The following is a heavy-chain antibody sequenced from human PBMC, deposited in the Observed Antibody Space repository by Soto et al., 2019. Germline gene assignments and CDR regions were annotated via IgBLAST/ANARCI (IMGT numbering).Heavy chain of an antibody. V-gene: IGHV3-13*01. CDR2: IGTAGDT. CDR3: AGRRQVINDYYGLAD. J-gene: IGHJ6*02. CDR1: GFTFSNYE. Sequence: EVQLVESGGGLVQPGGSLRLSCAASGFTFSNYEMHWVRQVTGKGLEWVSGIGTAGDTKYVGSVKGRFTISRDNAKNSLYLQMNRLRAEDTAVYYCAGRRQVINDYYGLADWGQGTTVIVSS. D-gene: IGHD2-21*01.